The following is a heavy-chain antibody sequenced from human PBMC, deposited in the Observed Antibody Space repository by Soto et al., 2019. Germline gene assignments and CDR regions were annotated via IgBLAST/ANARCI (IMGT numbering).Heavy chain of an antibody. CDR2: IYYSGST. CDR3: ARGYGSGRLRYWFDP. CDR1: GGSISSSSYY. Sequence: QLQLQESGPGLVKPSETLSLTCTVSGGSISSSSYYWGWIRQPPGKGLEWIGSIYYSGSTYYNPSLKSRVTISVDTSKNQFSLKLSSVTAADTAVYYCARGYGSGRLRYWFDPWGQGTLVTVSS. J-gene: IGHJ5*02. D-gene: IGHD3-10*01. V-gene: IGHV4-39*01.